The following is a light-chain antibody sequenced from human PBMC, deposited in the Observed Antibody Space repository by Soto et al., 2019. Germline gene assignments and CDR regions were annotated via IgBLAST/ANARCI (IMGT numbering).Light chain of an antibody. V-gene: IGLV2-14*01. CDR3: SSYTSSSPPYV. Sequence: QSALTQPASVSGSPGQSITISCTGTSSDVGGYNYVSWYQQHPVKAPKLMIYDVTNRPSGVSDRFSGSKSGNTASLTISGLQAEDEADYCCSSYTSSSPPYVFGTGTKLTVL. CDR2: DVT. J-gene: IGLJ1*01. CDR1: SSDVGGYNY.